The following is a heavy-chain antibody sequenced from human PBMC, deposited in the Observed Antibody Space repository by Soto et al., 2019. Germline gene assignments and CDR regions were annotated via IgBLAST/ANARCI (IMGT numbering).Heavy chain of an antibody. CDR3: VRELVVRGVPKWFDP. J-gene: IGHJ5*02. Sequence: ASVKVSCKASGYSFTTYAIHWVRQAPGQRLEWMGWINCGNGNAKYSQKFQGKVTTYRDTSATTAHMELSNLRTEDTAVYYCVRELVVRGVPKWFDPWGQGTLVTVSS. V-gene: IGHV1-3*01. CDR2: INCGNGNA. CDR1: GYSFTTYA. D-gene: IGHD3-10*01.